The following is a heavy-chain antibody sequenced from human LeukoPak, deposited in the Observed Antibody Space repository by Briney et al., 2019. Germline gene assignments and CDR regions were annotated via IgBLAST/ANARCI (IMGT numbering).Heavy chain of an antibody. Sequence: GGSLRLSCAASGFTFSSYAMSWVRQAPGKGLEWVSAVCGSGGSTYYADSVKGRFTISRDNSKNTLYLRMNSLRAEDTAVYYCAKMLHIGYSGYLRLFVYWGQGTLVTVSS. D-gene: IGHD5-12*01. CDR1: GFTFSSYA. J-gene: IGHJ4*02. V-gene: IGHV3-23*01. CDR3: AKMLHIGYSGYLRLFVY. CDR2: VCGSGGST.